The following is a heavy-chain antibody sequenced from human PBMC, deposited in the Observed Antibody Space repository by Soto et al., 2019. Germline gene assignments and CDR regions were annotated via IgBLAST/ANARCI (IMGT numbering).Heavy chain of an antibody. V-gene: IGHV3-30*18. CDR1: GFTFSSYG. CDR2: ISYDGSNK. CDR3: AKDIGYSYSYYYYGMDV. Sequence: PGGSLRLSCAASGFTFSSYGMHWVRQAPGKGLEWVAVISYDGSNKYYADSVKGRFTISRDNSKNTLYLQMNSLRAEDTAVYYCAKDIGYSYSYYYYGMDVWGQGTTVTVS. J-gene: IGHJ6*02. D-gene: IGHD5-18*01.